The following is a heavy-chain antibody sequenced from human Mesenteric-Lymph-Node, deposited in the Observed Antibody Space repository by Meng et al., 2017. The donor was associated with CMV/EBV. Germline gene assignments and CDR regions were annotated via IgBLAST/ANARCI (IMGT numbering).Heavy chain of an antibody. CDR3: ARGNYDSSGPDDY. Sequence: ASVKVSCKASGYTFTGYYMHWVRQAPGQGLEWMGWINPNGGGTNYAQKFQGRVTMTRDTSISTAYMELSRLRSDDTAVYYCARGNYDSSGPDDYWGQGTLVTVSS. J-gene: IGHJ4*02. V-gene: IGHV1-2*02. CDR1: GYTFTGYY. CDR2: INPNGGGT. D-gene: IGHD3-22*01.